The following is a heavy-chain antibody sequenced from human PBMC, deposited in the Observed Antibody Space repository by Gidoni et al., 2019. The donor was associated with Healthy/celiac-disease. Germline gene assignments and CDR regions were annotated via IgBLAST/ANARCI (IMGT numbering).Heavy chain of an antibody. D-gene: IGHD3-3*01. CDR2: IYYSGST. J-gene: IGHJ6*04. V-gene: IGHV4-30-4*01. CDR3: ARGITIFGVVIIPVGMDV. Sequence: QVQLQESGPGLVKPSQTLSLTCTVPGVPLSSGDYYWSWIRKPPGKGLEWIGYIYYSGSTYYNPSLKSRVTISVDTSKNQFSLKLSSVTAADTAVYYCARGITIFGVVIIPVGMDVWGKGTTVTVSS. CDR1: GVPLSSGDYY.